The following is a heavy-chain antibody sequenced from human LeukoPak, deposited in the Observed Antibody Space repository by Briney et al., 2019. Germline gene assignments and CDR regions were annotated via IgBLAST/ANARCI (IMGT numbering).Heavy chain of an antibody. Sequence: PSETLSLTCTVSGVSVNDYYWNWIRQFPGQGLEWIAYIHYTGNTKSNPSLQSRLTKSVDTSKNQISLKLSAATAADTAIYYCARWSTSYRGFDFWGQGTLVTVSS. CDR3: ARWSTSYRGFDF. J-gene: IGHJ4*02. CDR1: GVSVNDYY. V-gene: IGHV4-59*02. D-gene: IGHD1-26*01. CDR2: IHYTGNT.